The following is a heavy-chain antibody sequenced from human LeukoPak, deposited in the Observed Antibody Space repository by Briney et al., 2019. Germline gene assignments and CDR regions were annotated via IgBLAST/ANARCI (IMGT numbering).Heavy chain of an antibody. V-gene: IGHV1-46*01. Sequence: ASVKVSCKASGNTFIGYWIHWVRQAPGQGLEWMGAINPRGDATIGAQKFQGRVTTTRDTSTSTVYIELSSLRSEDTAVYYCAREGRQLKHFDYWGQETLVTVSS. J-gene: IGHJ4*02. CDR3: AREGRQLKHFDY. CDR1: GNTFIGYW. D-gene: IGHD1-1*01. CDR2: INPRGDAT.